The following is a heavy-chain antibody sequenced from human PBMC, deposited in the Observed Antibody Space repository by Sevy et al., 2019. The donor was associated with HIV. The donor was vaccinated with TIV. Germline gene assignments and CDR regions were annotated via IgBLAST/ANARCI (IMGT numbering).Heavy chain of an antibody. CDR2: ISAYNGNT. D-gene: IGHD3-16*02. CDR1: GYTFTTYG. Sequence: ASVKVSCKASGYTFTTYGINWVRQAPGQGLEWMGWISAYNGNTNYAQKFQDRVTMNTDTSTSTAYMELRSLRSDDTAVFYCARVLGVLRLGELSNWFDPWGQGTLVTVSS. V-gene: IGHV1-18*01. CDR3: ARVLGVLRLGELSNWFDP. J-gene: IGHJ5*02.